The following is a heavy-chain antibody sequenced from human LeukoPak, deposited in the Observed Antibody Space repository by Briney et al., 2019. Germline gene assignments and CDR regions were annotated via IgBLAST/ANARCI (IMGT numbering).Heavy chain of an antibody. J-gene: IGHJ4*02. CDR3: ATKYSSGWYAHTFDY. CDR1: GGTFSSYA. V-gene: IGHV1-69*06. Sequence: ASVKVSCKASGGTFSSYAISWVRQAPGQGLEWMGGIVPIFGTANYAQKFQGRVTITADKSTSTAYMELSSLRSEDTAVYYCATKYSSGWYAHTFDYWGQGTLVTVSS. CDR2: IVPIFGTA. D-gene: IGHD6-19*01.